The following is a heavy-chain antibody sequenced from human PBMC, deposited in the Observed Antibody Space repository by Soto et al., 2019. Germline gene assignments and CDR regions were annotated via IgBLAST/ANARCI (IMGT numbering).Heavy chain of an antibody. Sequence: QVQLQQWGAGLLKPSETLSLTCAVYGGSFKGYSWTWVRQPPGKGLEWIGEINHSGSTKYNPSLKRRVTISLDTSRNQFSLKLSSVTAADTAVYFCARPPYAFGFDIWGQGTVVTVSS. J-gene: IGHJ3*02. CDR3: ARPPYAFGFDI. CDR2: INHSGST. V-gene: IGHV4-34*01. D-gene: IGHD3-16*01. CDR1: GGSFKGYS.